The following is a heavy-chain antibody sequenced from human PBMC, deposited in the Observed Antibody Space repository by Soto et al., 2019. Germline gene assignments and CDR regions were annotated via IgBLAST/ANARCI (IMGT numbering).Heavy chain of an antibody. J-gene: IGHJ4*02. CDR1: GYSFTSYW. Sequence: PGESLKISCKGSGYSFTSYWIGWVRQMPGKGLERMGIIYPGDSDTRYSPSFQGQVTISADKSITTTYLQWSSLKASDTAIYYCARLFDTSGWYDYWGQGNLVTVSS. CDR2: IYPGDSDT. D-gene: IGHD6-19*01. V-gene: IGHV5-51*01. CDR3: ARLFDTSGWYDY.